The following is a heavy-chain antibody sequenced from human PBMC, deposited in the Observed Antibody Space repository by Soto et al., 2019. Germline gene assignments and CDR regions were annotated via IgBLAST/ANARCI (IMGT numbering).Heavy chain of an antibody. J-gene: IGHJ4*02. Sequence: GGSLRLSCAASGFTFSSYAMSWVRQAPGKGLEWVSAISGSGGSTYYADSVKGRFTISRDNSKNTLYLQMNSLRAEDTAVYYCAKGSTVTTSPTRFDYWGQGTLVTVSS. V-gene: IGHV3-23*01. CDR3: AKGSTVTTSPTRFDY. CDR1: GFTFSSYA. D-gene: IGHD4-17*01. CDR2: ISGSGGST.